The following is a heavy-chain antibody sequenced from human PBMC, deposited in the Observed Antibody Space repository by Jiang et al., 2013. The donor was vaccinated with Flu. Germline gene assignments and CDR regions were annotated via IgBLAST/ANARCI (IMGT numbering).Heavy chain of an antibody. Sequence: RLSCAASGFTFSSYGMHWVRQAPGKGLEWVAVIWYDGSNKYYADSVKGRFTISRDNSKNTLYLQMNSLRAEDTAVYYCARVVTTVTSLGYYGMDVWGQGTTVTVSS. V-gene: IGHV3-33*01. J-gene: IGHJ6*02. CDR1: GFTFSSYG. D-gene: IGHD4-17*01. CDR3: ARVVTTVTSLGYYGMDV. CDR2: IWYDGSNK.